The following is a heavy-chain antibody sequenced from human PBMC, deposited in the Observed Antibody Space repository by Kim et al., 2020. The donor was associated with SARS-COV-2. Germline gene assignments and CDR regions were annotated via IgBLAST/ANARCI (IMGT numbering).Heavy chain of an antibody. V-gene: IGHV3-66*01. CDR3: ARSAPDYYDSSGYYKNNYFDY. J-gene: IGHJ4*02. Sequence: LTISRDNSKNTLYLQMNSLRAEDTAVYYCARSAPDYYDSSGYYKNNYFDYWGQGTLVTVSS. D-gene: IGHD3-22*01.